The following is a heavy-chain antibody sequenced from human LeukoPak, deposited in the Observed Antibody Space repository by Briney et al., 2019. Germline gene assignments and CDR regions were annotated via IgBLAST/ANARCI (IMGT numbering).Heavy chain of an antibody. CDR3: ARAPPVLVGATSFAQGDGHDAFDI. Sequence: SETLSLTCAVSGGSISSGGYSWSWIRQPPGKGLEWIGYIYHSGSTYYNPSLKSRVTISVDTSKNQFSLKLSSVTAADTAVYYCARAPPVLVGATSFAQGDGHDAFDIWGQGTMVTVSS. D-gene: IGHD1-26*01. CDR2: IYHSGST. J-gene: IGHJ3*02. CDR1: GGSISSGGYS. V-gene: IGHV4-30-2*01.